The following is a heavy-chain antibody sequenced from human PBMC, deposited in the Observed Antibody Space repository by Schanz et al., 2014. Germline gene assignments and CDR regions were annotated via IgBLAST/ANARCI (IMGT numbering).Heavy chain of an antibody. J-gene: IGHJ6*03. CDR2: IWSDGTNE. CDR1: GFIFRSFG. V-gene: IGHV3-33*06. Sequence: QGQLVESGGGVVQPGKSLRLSCATSGFIFRSFGIHWVRQAPGKGLEWVAVIWSDGTNEYYADSVKGRFTISGDSSKYTVYLQMDSLTADDTAVYYCAKGPYYYYYMDVWGNGTAVTVAS. CDR3: AKGPYYYYYMDV.